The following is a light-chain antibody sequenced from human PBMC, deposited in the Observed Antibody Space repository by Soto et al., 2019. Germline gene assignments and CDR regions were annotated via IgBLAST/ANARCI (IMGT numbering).Light chain of an antibody. CDR1: SSNIGAGYN. CDR3: QSYDPSLTVI. CDR2: GNS. V-gene: IGLV1-40*01. Sequence: QSVLTQPPSVSGAPGQRVTISCTGSSSNIGAGYNVHWYQHLPGTAPKLLIYGNSNRPSGVPDRFSGSKSGTSASLAITGLQAEDEADYYCQSYDPSLTVIFGGGTKVTVL. J-gene: IGLJ2*01.